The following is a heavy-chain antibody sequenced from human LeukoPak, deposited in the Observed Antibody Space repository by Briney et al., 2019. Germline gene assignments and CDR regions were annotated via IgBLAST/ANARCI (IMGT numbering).Heavy chain of an antibody. D-gene: IGHD4-23*01. CDR1: GGTFSSYA. CDR3: ASNYGGNSPFDY. Sequence: ASVKVSCKASGGTFSSYAISWVRQAPGQGLEWMGGIIPIFGTANYAQKFQGRVTMTRNTSISTAYMELSSLRSEDTAVYYCASNYGGNSPFDYWGQGTLVTVSS. CDR2: IIPIFGTA. J-gene: IGHJ4*02. V-gene: IGHV1-69*05.